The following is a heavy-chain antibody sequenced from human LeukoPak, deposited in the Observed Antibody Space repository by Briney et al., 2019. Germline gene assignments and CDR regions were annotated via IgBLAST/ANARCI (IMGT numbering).Heavy chain of an antibody. V-gene: IGHV4-38-2*02. Sequence: SETLSLTCTVSGYSISSGYYWGWIRQPPGRGLEWIGSIYHSGSTYYNPSLKSRVTISVDTSKNQFSLKLSSVTAADTAVYYCARLAAAAAPLDYWGQGTLVTVSS. CDR3: ARLAAAAAPLDY. D-gene: IGHD6-13*01. CDR2: IYHSGST. CDR1: GYSISSGYY. J-gene: IGHJ4*02.